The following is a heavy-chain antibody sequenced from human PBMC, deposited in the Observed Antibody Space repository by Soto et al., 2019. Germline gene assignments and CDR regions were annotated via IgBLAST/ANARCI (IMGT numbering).Heavy chain of an antibody. J-gene: IGHJ4*02. CDR3: VGDLHEPLATDALRVAS. CDR1: GCTFSSYE. D-gene: IGHD2-8*02. CDR2: ISSTGSGT. V-gene: IGHV3-48*03. Sequence: EMQLVESGGGLVQPGGSLRLSCAASGCTFSSYEMHWVRQAPGKGLEWISYISSTGSGTLYADSVRGRFTMSRDNTKNSVSLQMSSLRAEDTAVYYCVGDLHEPLATDALRVASWGQGTQVTASP.